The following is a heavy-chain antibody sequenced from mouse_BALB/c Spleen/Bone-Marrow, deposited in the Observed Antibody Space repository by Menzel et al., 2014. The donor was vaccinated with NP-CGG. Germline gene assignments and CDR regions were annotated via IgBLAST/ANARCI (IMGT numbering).Heavy chain of an antibody. CDR3: VGWEDC. Sequence: VQLQQPGAELVKPGASVKLSCTASGFNIKDTYMHWVKQRPDQGLEWIGRIDPVNGNTKYNPKFQGKATITSDTSSNTAYLQLSSLTSGDTAVYYCVGWEDCWGQGTTLTVSS. D-gene: IGHD4-1*01. V-gene: IGHV14-3*02. CDR1: GFNIKDTY. CDR2: IDPVNGNT. J-gene: IGHJ2*01.